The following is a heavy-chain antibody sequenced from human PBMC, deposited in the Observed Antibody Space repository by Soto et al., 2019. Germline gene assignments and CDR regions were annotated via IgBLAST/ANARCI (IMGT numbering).Heavy chain of an antibody. CDR1: GGSITSYY. J-gene: IGHJ4*02. CDR2: IYYSGST. CDR3: ARESYVTPRGSYFDY. V-gene: IGHV4-59*01. D-gene: IGHD1-26*01. Sequence: QVQLQESGPGLVKPSETLSLTCSASGGSITSYYWSWIQQPPGKGLEWIGYIYYSGSTTYTPSLKSRVTISLDTSKNQLSLPLSSVTAEDTAVYYCARESYVTPRGSYFDYWGQGTLVTVSA.